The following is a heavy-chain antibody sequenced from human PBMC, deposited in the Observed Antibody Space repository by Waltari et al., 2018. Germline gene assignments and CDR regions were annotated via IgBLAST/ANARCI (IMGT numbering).Heavy chain of an antibody. Sequence: QVQLQQWGAGLLKPSETLSLTCAVYGASLSGSYWRWIRQPPGKGLEWIGEITQSGDTYYNPSLKTRVAISMDTSKNQFSLKVTSVGAADTAVYYCARGRHAYKSGVDWGQGTLVTVSS. CDR1: GASLSGSY. CDR2: ITQSGDT. V-gene: IGHV4-34*01. D-gene: IGHD3-3*01. CDR3: ARGRHAYKSGVD. J-gene: IGHJ4*02.